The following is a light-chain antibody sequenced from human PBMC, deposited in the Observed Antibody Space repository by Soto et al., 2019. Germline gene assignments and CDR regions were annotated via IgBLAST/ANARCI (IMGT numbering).Light chain of an antibody. J-gene: IGKJ1*01. CDR2: GAS. Sequence: EIVLTQSAATLSLSLGERATLSCRASQTVGGRYLAWFQQKPCQTPRLLIYGASTRAAGVPDRFSGSGSGTDFSLTINRLEPEDFAVYYCLQYVSSPWTFGQGTKVEV. CDR3: LQYVSSPWT. CDR1: QTVGGRY. V-gene: IGKV3-20*01.